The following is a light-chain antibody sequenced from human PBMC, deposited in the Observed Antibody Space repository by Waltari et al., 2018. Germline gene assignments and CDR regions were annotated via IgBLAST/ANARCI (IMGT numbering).Light chain of an antibody. V-gene: IGLV2-18*02. J-gene: IGLJ1*01. Sequence: QSALTQPPSVSGSPGQSVTISCTGSSSHVGAYNRVSWYQQPPGSAPKLMIYEVTNRPSGVPHRFSGSKSGNTASLTISGLQAEDEADYYCSSFTSSTTYVFGTGTKVTVL. CDR1: SSHVGAYNR. CDR2: EVT. CDR3: SSFTSSTTYV.